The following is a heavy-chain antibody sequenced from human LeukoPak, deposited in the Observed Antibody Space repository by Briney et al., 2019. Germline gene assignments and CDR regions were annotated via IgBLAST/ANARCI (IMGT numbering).Heavy chain of an antibody. J-gene: IGHJ3*02. Sequence: GSLRLSCAASGFTFSSYEMNWIRQPPGKGLEWIGEINHSGSTNYNPSLKSRVTISVDTSKNQFSLKLSSVTAADTAVYYCARHSVLAWFGEPGPYDAFDIWGQGTMVTVSS. V-gene: IGHV4-34*01. CDR3: ARHSVLAWFGEPGPYDAFDI. D-gene: IGHD3-10*01. CDR2: INHSGST. CDR1: GFTFSSYE.